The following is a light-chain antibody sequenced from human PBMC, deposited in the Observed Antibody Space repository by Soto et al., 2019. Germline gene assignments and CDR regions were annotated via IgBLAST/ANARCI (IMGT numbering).Light chain of an antibody. V-gene: IGLV2-14*01. CDR1: SNDVGIYDY. J-gene: IGLJ1*01. Sequence: QSVLTQPASVSESPGQSITISCTGTSNDVGIYDYVSWYQQHPGKAPKLIIYEVSDRPSGVSDRFSGSKPGNTASLTISGLQPEDEADYYCSSHTTSSIRVFGTGTKLTVL. CDR3: SSHTTSSIRV. CDR2: EVS.